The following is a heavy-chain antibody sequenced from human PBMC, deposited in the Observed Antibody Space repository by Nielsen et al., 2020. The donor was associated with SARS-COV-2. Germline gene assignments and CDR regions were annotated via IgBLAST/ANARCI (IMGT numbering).Heavy chain of an antibody. CDR3: ARGAY. CDR1: GFVFTSYE. Sequence: GESLKISCAASGFVFTSYEMSWVRQAPGKGLEWVSYISGGGSTIYSADSVKGRFTISRDNAKNSLYLQMNSLRAEDTAVYYCARGAYWDQGTLVTVSS. CDR2: ISGGGSTI. J-gene: IGHJ4*02. V-gene: IGHV3-48*03.